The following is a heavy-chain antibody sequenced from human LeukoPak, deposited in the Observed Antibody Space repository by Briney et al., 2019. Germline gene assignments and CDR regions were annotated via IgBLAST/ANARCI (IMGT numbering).Heavy chain of an antibody. CDR3: ARAVGWGSSSTINYYGMDV. J-gene: IGHJ6*02. V-gene: IGHV3-30*03. CDR1: GFTFRNYG. Sequence: GGSLRLSCEASGFTFRNYGVHWVRQAPGKGLEWVAVISYDGGHQYSADSVKGRFTISRDNAKNSLYLQMNSLRAEDTAVYYCARAVGWGSSSTINYYGMDVWGQGTTVTVSS. D-gene: IGHD6-6*01. CDR2: ISYDGGHQ.